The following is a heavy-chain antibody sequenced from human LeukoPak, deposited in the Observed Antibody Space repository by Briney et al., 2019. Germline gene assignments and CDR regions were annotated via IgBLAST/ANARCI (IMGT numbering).Heavy chain of an antibody. Sequence: ASVKVSCKASGYTFTGYYMHWVRQAPGQGLEWMGWINPNSGGTNYAQKFQGRVTMTRDTSISTAYMELSRLRSDDTAVYYCARDQVVYDSSGYWMGGGYEKTSYAFDIWGQGTMVTVSS. V-gene: IGHV1-2*02. J-gene: IGHJ3*02. CDR1: GYTFTGYY. CDR2: INPNSGGT. CDR3: ARDQVVYDSSGYWMGGGYEKTSYAFDI. D-gene: IGHD3-22*01.